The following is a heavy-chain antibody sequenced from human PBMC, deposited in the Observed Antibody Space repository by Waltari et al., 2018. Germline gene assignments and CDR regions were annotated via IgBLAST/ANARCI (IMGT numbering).Heavy chain of an antibody. CDR1: GFTFSSYR. CDR2: ITSSSTYT. Sequence: EVQLVESGGGLVKPGGSLRLSCAASGFTFSSYRMNWVRQAPGKGREWVSSITSSSTYTYYADSVKGRFTISRDNARNSLFVEMKSLRAEDTAVYYCARDLGSRGPRGMDVWGQGTTVIVS. CDR3: ARDLGSRGPRGMDV. V-gene: IGHV3-21*01. J-gene: IGHJ6*02. D-gene: IGHD2-2*01.